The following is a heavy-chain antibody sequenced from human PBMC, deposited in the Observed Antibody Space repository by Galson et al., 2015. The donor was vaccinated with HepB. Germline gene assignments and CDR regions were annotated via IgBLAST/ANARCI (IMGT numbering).Heavy chain of an antibody. CDR3: AKDRYYGDYFDY. CDR2: IRYDGSNK. Sequence: LRLSCAASGFTFSNFGMHWVRQAPGKGLEWVAFIRYDGSNKYYPDSVKGRFTISRDNSKNTLYLQMNSLRPEDSAMYYCAKDRYYGDYFDYWGQGALVTVSS. J-gene: IGHJ4*02. D-gene: IGHD4-17*01. V-gene: IGHV3-30*02. CDR1: GFTFSNFG.